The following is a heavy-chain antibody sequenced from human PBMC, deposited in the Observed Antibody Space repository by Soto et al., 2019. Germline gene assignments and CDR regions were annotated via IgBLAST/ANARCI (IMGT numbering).Heavy chain of an antibody. CDR1: GFTFSSYA. J-gene: IGHJ4*02. Sequence: EVQLLESGGGLVQPGRSLRLSCAASGFTFSSYAMNWVRQAPGKGLEWVSAMSGTGGSTYYADSVKGRFTISRDNSKTTLYLQMNSLRVEDTAVFYCAKAGSSSGWSPSYFDYWGQGTLVTVSS. V-gene: IGHV3-23*01. D-gene: IGHD6-19*01. CDR3: AKAGSSSGWSPSYFDY. CDR2: MSGTGGST.